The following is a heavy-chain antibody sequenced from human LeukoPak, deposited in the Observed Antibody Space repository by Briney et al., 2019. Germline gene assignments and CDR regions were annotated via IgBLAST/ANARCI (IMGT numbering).Heavy chain of an antibody. CDR3: ATLGETSGWYPDH. J-gene: IGHJ4*02. V-gene: IGHV3-73*01. CDR2: VRSKGYNYAT. CDR1: GFTVSGSA. D-gene: IGHD6-19*01. Sequence: PGGSLRLSCAASGFTVSGSAMHWVRQASGKGLEWLGRVRSKGYNYATAYGASVKDRFIISRDDSKSTAYLQMSSLKSEDTAVYYCATLGETSGWYPDHWGQGTLVTVS.